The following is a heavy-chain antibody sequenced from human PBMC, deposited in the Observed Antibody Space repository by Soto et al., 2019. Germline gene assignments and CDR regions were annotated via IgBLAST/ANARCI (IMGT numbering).Heavy chain of an antibody. CDR3: ARATRSYDSSGYYPDNAFDI. J-gene: IGHJ3*02. V-gene: IGHV4-30-4*01. D-gene: IGHD3-22*01. Sequence: QVQLQESGPGLVKPSQTLSLTCTVSGGSISSGDYYWSWIRQPPGKGLEWIGYIYYSGSTYYNPSLKSRVTISVDTSKNQFSLKLSSVTAADTAVYYCARATRSYDSSGYYPDNAFDIWGQGTMVTVSS. CDR2: IYYSGST. CDR1: GGSISSGDYY.